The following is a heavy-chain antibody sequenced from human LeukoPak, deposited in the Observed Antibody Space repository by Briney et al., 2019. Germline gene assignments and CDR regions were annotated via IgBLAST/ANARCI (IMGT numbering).Heavy chain of an antibody. CDR1: GYSFATYG. Sequence: ASVKVSCKASGYSFATYGISWVRQAPGEGLEWMGWINPNSGGTNYAQKFQGRVTMTRDTSISTAYMELSRLRSDDTAVYHCARGASDYFPYYYYWDVGAKGTPVTFP. D-gene: IGHD2/OR15-2a*01. V-gene: IGHV1-2*02. CDR3: ARGASDYFPYYYYWDV. CDR2: INPNSGGT. J-gene: IGHJ6*03.